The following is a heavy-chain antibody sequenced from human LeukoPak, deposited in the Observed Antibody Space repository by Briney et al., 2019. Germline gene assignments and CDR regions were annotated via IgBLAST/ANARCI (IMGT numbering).Heavy chain of an antibody. Sequence: ASVKVSCKASGGTFSSYAISWVRQAPGQGLEWMGGIIPILGIANYAQKFQGRVTITADKSTSTAYMELSSLRSEDTAVYYCARVLVPATNNHFDYWGQGTLVTVSS. V-gene: IGHV1-69*10. D-gene: IGHD2-2*01. J-gene: IGHJ4*02. CDR2: IIPILGIA. CDR3: ARVLVPATNNHFDY. CDR1: GGTFSSYA.